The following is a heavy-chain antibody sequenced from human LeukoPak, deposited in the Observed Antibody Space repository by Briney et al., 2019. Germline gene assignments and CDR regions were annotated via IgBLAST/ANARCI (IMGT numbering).Heavy chain of an antibody. D-gene: IGHD3-9*01. CDR2: ISAYNGNT. CDR3: AREGNDILTGYYDNWFDP. Sequence: ASVKVSCKASGYTFTSYGISWVRQAPGQGLEWMGWISAYNGNTNYAQKLQGRVTMTTDTSTSTAYMELRSLRSEDTAVYYCAREGNDILTGYYDNWFDPWGQGTLVTVSS. V-gene: IGHV1-18*04. J-gene: IGHJ5*02. CDR1: GYTFTSYG.